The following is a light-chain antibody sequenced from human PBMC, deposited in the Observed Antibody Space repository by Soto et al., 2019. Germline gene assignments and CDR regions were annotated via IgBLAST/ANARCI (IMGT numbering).Light chain of an antibody. CDR1: SSDVGGYNS. CDR3: CSYAGSYTWV. J-gene: IGLJ3*02. Sequence: QSVLTQPRSVSGSPGQSVTVSCTGTSSDVGGYNSVSWYQHHPGKAPKLIIYDVNRRPSGVPDRFSASTSGNTASLTVSGLQTEDEGDYYCCSYAGSYTWVFGGGTKLTVL. V-gene: IGLV2-11*01. CDR2: DVN.